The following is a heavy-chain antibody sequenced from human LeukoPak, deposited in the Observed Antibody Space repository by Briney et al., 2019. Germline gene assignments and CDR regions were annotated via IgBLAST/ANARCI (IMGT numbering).Heavy chain of an antibody. CDR2: IYYSGNT. V-gene: IGHV4-59*01. D-gene: IGHD4-17*01. J-gene: IGHJ4*02. CDR1: GGSISSYY. Sequence: SETLSLTCTVSGGSISSYYWSWIRQPPGKGLEWIGYIYYSGNTNYNPSLKSRVTISVDTSKNQFSLELSSVTAADTAVYYCARLKATVSIHAYFDSWGQGTLVTVSS. CDR3: ARLKATVSIHAYFDS.